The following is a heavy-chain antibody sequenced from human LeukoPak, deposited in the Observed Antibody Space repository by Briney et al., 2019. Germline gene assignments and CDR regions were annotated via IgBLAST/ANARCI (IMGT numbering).Heavy chain of an antibody. Sequence: SETLSLTCAVYGGSFSGYYWSWIRQPPGKGLEWIGEINHSGSTNYNPSLKSRVTISVDTSKNQFSLKLSSVTAADTAVYHCARGRCSGGSCYKGHFQHWGQGTLVTVSS. V-gene: IGHV4-34*01. CDR2: INHSGST. D-gene: IGHD2-15*01. J-gene: IGHJ1*01. CDR1: GGSFSGYY. CDR3: ARGRCSGGSCYKGHFQH.